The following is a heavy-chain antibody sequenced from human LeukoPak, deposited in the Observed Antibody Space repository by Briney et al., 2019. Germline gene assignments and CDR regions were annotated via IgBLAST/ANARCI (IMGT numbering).Heavy chain of an antibody. Sequence: SETLSLTCTVSGGSISSYYWSWIRQPPGKGLEWIGYIYYSGSTNYNPCLKSRVTISVDTSKNQFSLKLSSVTAADTAVYYCARDQEGKNDWFDPWGQGTLVTVSS. CDR1: GGSISSYY. D-gene: IGHD3-10*01. V-gene: IGHV4-59*01. CDR2: IYYSGST. CDR3: ARDQEGKNDWFDP. J-gene: IGHJ5*02.